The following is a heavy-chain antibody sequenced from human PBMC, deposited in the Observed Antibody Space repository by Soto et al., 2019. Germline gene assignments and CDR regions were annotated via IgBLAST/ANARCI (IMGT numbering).Heavy chain of an antibody. J-gene: IGHJ6*02. V-gene: IGHV4-31*03. CDR1: GGSIISGGYY. CDR3: ARGGVGWNLYGYYYYGMDV. Sequence: SETLSLTCSVSGGSIISGGYYWIWIRQHPGKGLEWIGYIYYSGSTYYNPSLKSRVTISVDTSKNQFSLKLSSVTAADTAVYYCARGGVGWNLYGYYYYGMDVWGQGTTVTVSS. CDR2: IYYSGST. D-gene: IGHD1-1*01.